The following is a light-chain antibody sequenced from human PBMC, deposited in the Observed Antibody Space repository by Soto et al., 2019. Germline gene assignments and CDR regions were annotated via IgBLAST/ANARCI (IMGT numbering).Light chain of an antibody. CDR3: CSYAGTYTLV. CDR1: SSDVGGYDY. CDR2: DAT. J-gene: IGLJ2*01. Sequence: QSALTQPRSVSGSPGQSVTISCTGTSSDVGGYDYVSWYQQHPGKAPKLMIYDATKRPSGVPDRFSGSKSGNTASLTISGLQAEDEADYSCCSYAGTYTLVFGGGTKLTVL. V-gene: IGLV2-11*01.